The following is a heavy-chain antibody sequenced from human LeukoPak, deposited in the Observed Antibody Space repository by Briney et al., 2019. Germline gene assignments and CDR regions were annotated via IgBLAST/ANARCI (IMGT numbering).Heavy chain of an antibody. V-gene: IGHV4-61*01. J-gene: IGHJ6*02. CDR3: ARGRSNYYGMDV. CDR1: GGSVSSGSSY. D-gene: IGHD1-26*01. Sequence: SETLSLTGTVSGGSVSSGSSYWSWIRRPPGKGLEWIGYIYYNGNTNYSPSLKSRVTMSVDTSKNLFSLKVSSVTAADTAVYYCARGRSNYYGMDVWGQGTTVTVSS. CDR2: IYYNGNT.